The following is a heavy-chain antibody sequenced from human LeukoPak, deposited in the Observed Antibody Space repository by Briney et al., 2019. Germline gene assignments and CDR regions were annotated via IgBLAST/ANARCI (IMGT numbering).Heavy chain of an antibody. CDR2: ISSSSSYI. Sequence: PGRSLRLSCAASGFTFSTYTMNWVRQAPGKGLEWVSSISSSSSYIYYADSVKGRFTISRDNAKNSLYLQMNSLRAEDTAVYYCARGGVFSSGWYVDYWGQGTLVSVSS. CDR3: ARGGVFSSGWYVDY. V-gene: IGHV3-21*01. CDR1: GFTFSTYT. J-gene: IGHJ4*02. D-gene: IGHD6-19*01.